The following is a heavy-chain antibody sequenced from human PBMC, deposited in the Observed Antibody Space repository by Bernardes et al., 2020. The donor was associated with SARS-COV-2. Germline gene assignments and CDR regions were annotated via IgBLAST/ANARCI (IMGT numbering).Heavy chain of an antibody. CDR3: ARDRGDGDYT. D-gene: IGHD4-17*01. V-gene: IGHV3-21*01. CDR2: ISLSSRYI. Sequence: GSLRLSCVGSGFTFSSYSMNWVRQAPGKGLEWVSSISLSSRYIHHADSVRGRFTTSRDNAKNSLYLQMNSLRAEDTAVYYCARDRGDGDYTWGQGTRVTVSS. J-gene: IGHJ5*02. CDR1: GFTFSSYS.